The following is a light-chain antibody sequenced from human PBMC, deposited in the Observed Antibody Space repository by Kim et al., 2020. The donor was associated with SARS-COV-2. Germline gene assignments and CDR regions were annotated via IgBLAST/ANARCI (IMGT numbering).Light chain of an antibody. CDR2: KAS. CDR3: QQYQSYPLT. Sequence: VGGRLTIPARASQSVSIWLAWFQQKPGKAPKPLIYKASDLESGVPSRFSGSGSGTEFTLTISSLHPDDFATYYCQQYQSYPLTFGQGTKLEI. CDR1: QSVSIW. J-gene: IGKJ2*01. V-gene: IGKV1-5*03.